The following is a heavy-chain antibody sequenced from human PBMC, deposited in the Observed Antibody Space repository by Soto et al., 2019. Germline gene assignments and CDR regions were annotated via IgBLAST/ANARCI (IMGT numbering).Heavy chain of an antibody. V-gene: IGHV1-69*06. Sequence: QAQLVQSGAEVKKPGSSVKVSCKASGGTFSSYAISWVRQAPGQGLEWMGGIIPIFGTANYAQKFQGRVTITADKSTSTAYMELSSLRSEDTAVYYCASFYYGSGSYRLNYYYYGMDVWGQGTTVTVSS. J-gene: IGHJ6*02. CDR1: GGTFSSYA. CDR2: IIPIFGTA. CDR3: ASFYYGSGSYRLNYYYYGMDV. D-gene: IGHD3-10*01.